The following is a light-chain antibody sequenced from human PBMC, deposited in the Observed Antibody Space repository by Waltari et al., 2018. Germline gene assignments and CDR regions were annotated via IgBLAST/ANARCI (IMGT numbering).Light chain of an antibody. CDR3: QQRADWPLT. CDR1: QSIQRY. CDR2: HAY. V-gene: IGKV3-11*01. Sequence: ELVLTQSPATLSLSPGGRATLPCRASQSIQRYLGWYQQKPGQAPRLLIYHAYTRATAVPARFSGGGSETDFTLTISSLEPEDSAIYYCQQRADWPLTFGGGTTVEIK. J-gene: IGKJ4*01.